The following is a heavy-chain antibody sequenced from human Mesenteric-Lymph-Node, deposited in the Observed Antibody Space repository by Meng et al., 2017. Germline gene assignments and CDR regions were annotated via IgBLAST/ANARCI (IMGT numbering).Heavy chain of an antibody. CDR3: ARAGLYYYGSGTDDAFDI. V-gene: IGHV4-4*02. CDR2: INHSGST. Sequence: GSLRLSCAVSGCPISSSNWWSWVRQPPGKGLEWIGEINHSGSTNYNPSLKSRVTISVDTSKNQFSLKLSSVTAADTAVYYCARAGLYYYGSGTDDAFDIWGQGTMVTVSS. CDR1: GCPISSSNW. J-gene: IGHJ3*02. D-gene: IGHD3-10*01.